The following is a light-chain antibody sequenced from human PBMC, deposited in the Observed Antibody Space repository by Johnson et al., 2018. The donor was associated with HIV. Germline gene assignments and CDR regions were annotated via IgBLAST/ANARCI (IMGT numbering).Light chain of an antibody. V-gene: IGLV1-51*01. CDR3: ETWDSSLSIYV. J-gene: IGLJ1*01. CDR1: SSNIGNNY. CDR2: DNN. Sequence: QSVLTQPPSVSAAPGQKVTISCSGSSSNIGNNYVSWYQQLPGTAPKLLIYDNNKRPSGIPDRFSGSKSGTSATLGITGLQTGDEADYYCETWDSSLSIYVFGTGTEVTVL.